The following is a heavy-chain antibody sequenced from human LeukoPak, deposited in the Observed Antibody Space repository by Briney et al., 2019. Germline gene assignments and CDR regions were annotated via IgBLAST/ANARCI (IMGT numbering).Heavy chain of an antibody. CDR3: ARDPSDGMDV. CDR1: GGSISSYY. J-gene: IGHJ6*02. Sequence: SETLSLTCTVSGGSISSYYWSCIRQPPGKGLEWIGYIYYSGSTNYNPSPKSRVTISVDTSKNQFSLKLSSVTAADTAVYYCARDPSDGMDVWGQGTTVTVSS. CDR2: IYYSGST. V-gene: IGHV4-59*01.